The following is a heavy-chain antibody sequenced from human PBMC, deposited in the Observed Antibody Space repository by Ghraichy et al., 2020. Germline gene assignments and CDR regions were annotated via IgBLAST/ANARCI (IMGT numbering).Heavy chain of an antibody. CDR2: IYYSGST. CDR1: GGSISSYY. J-gene: IGHJ6*02. D-gene: IGHD7-27*01. V-gene: IGHV4-59*01. Sequence: SETLSLTCTVSGGSISSYYWSWIRQPPGKGLEWIGYIYYSGSTNYNPSLKSRVTISVDTSKNQFSLKLSSVTAADTAVYYCARTRYWGPGPYYGMDVWGQGTTVTVSS. CDR3: ARTRYWGPGPYYGMDV.